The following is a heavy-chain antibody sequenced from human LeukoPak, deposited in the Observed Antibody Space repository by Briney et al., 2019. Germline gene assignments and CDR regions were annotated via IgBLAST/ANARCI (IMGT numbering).Heavy chain of an antibody. CDR2: IYYSGST. D-gene: IGHD3-10*01. CDR3: AREGIMVRGVITADY. J-gene: IGHJ4*02. V-gene: IGHV4-39*02. CDR1: GGSIGSSSYY. Sequence: PSETLSLTCTVSGGSIGSSSYYWGWIRQPPGKGLEWIGSIYYSGSTYYSPSLKSRVTISVDTSKNQFSLKLSSVTAADTAVYYCAREGIMVRGVITADYWGQGVLVTVSS.